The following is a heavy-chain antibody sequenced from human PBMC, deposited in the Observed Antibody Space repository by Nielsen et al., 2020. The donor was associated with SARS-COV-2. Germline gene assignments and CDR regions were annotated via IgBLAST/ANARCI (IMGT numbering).Heavy chain of an antibody. CDR1: GFTISSSF. CDR2: IYTSGGR. D-gene: IGHD6-13*01. Sequence: GESLKISCGASGFTISSSFMSWVRQAAGKGLDWVSVIYTSGGRSYAASVKGGFTISRDNSKNTLYLQMNSLRAEDTAVYYCARDKFYSSSWYGDNYYYGMDVWGQGTTVTVSS. V-gene: IGHV3-66*01. CDR3: ARDKFYSSSWYGDNYYYGMDV. J-gene: IGHJ6*02.